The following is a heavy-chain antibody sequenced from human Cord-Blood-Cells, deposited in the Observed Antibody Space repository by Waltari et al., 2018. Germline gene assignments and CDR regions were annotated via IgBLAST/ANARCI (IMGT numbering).Heavy chain of an antibody. D-gene: IGHD3-10*01. CDR1: GYTFTGYY. Sequence: QVQLVQSGAEVKKPGASVKVSCKASGYTFTGYYMHWVRRAPGQGLEWMGWINPNSGGTNYAQKFQGRVTMTRDTSISTAYMELSRLRSDDTAVYYCARSKGWFGELLYFDYWGQGTLVTVSS. V-gene: IGHV1-2*02. CDR3: ARSKGWFGELLYFDY. CDR2: INPNSGGT. J-gene: IGHJ4*02.